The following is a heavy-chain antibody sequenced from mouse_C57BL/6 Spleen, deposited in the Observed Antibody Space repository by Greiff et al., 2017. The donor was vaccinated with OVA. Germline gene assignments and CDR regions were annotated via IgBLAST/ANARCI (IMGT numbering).Heavy chain of an antibody. Sequence: VQLQQPGTELVKPGASVKLSCKASGYTFTSYWMHWVKQRPGQGLEWIGNINPSNGGTNYNEKFKSKATLTVDKSSSTAYMQLSSLTSEDSAVYYCALYDYDEEAWFAYWGQGTLVTVSA. CDR2: INPSNGGT. V-gene: IGHV1-53*01. D-gene: IGHD2-4*01. CDR1: GYTFTSYW. J-gene: IGHJ3*01. CDR3: ALYDYDEEAWFAY.